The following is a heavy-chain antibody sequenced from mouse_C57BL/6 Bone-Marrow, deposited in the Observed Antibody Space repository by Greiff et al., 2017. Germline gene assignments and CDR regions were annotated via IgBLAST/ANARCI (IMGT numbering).Heavy chain of an antibody. V-gene: IGHV1-54*01. CDR3: ATTGTEGFAY. CDR1: GYAFTNYL. J-gene: IGHJ3*01. CDR2: INPGSGGT. D-gene: IGHD4-1*02. Sequence: VQLQQSGAELVRPGTSVKVSCKASGYAFTNYLIEWVKQRPGQGLEWIGVINPGSGGTNYTEKFKGKATLTADKSSSTAYMQLSSLTSEDSAVYFCATTGTEGFAYWGQGTLVTVSA.